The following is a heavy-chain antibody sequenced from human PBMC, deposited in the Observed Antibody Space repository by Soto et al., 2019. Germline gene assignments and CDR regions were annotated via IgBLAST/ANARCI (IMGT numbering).Heavy chain of an antibody. CDR2: INRDGGAR. D-gene: IGHD6-19*01. CDR3: ARGLSSGWFDY. CDR1: GFNLSRYW. Sequence: RLGESGGGLVQPGGSLRLSCVAPGFNLSRYWMNWVRQAPGKGLEWVANINRDGGARNYAASVRGRFTISRDNAKKSLYLQMNSLRAEDTAVYYCARGLSSGWFDYWGQGTLVTVSA. V-gene: IGHV3-7*01. J-gene: IGHJ5*01.